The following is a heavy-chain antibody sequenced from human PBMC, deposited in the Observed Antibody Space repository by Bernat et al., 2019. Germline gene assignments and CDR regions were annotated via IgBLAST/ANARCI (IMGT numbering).Heavy chain of an antibody. Sequence: EVQLVESGGGLVKPGGSLRLSCAASGFTFSSYSMNWVRQAPGKGLEWVSSISSSSYIYYADSVKGRFTISRDNAKNSLYLQMNSLRAEDTAVYYCARDVYYGSGIIDYWGQGTLVTVSS. CDR2: ISSSSYI. D-gene: IGHD3-10*01. CDR1: GFTFSSYS. J-gene: IGHJ4*02. CDR3: ARDVYYGSGIIDY. V-gene: IGHV3-21*01.